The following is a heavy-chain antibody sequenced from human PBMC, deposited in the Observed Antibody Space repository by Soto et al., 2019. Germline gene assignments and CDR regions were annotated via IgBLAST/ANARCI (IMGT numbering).Heavy chain of an antibody. CDR1: GFSLSTSGVG. D-gene: IGHD6-19*01. J-gene: IGHJ5*02. Sequence: QITLKESGPTLVKPTQTLTLTCTFSGFSLSTSGVGVGWIRQPPGKALEWLALIYWDDDKRYSPSLKSRLTITKDTSKNQVVLTMTNMDPVDTATYYCAHRRVAVAATNWFDPWGQGTLVTVSS. V-gene: IGHV2-5*02. CDR3: AHRRVAVAATNWFDP. CDR2: IYWDDDK.